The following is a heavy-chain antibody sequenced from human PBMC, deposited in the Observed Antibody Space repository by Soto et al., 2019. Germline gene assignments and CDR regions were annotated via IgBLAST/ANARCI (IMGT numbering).Heavy chain of an antibody. Sequence: SETLSLTCTVSGGSISSYYWSWIRQPPGKGLEWIGYIYYSGSTNYNPSLKSQVTISVDTSKNQFSLKLSSVTAAVMAVYYCARLRFSTGIYAFDIWGQGTMVTVSS. V-gene: IGHV4-59*08. J-gene: IGHJ3*02. CDR2: IYYSGST. CDR1: GGSISSYY. D-gene: IGHD2-2*01. CDR3: ARLRFSTGIYAFDI.